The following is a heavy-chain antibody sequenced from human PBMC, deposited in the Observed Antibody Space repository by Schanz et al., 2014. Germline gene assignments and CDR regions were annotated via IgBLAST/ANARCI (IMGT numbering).Heavy chain of an antibody. J-gene: IGHJ6*02. Sequence: QVQLVQSGAEVKGPGASVKVSCKASGYTFINSDINWVRQAAGQGLEWMGWISANSGGTNYAQKFQGRVTMTRDTSISTAYMELSRLKSDDTAVYYCARALFGSGHGDVWGQGTTVTVSS. CDR3: ARALFGSGHGDV. V-gene: IGHV1-2*02. CDR2: ISANSGGT. D-gene: IGHD3-10*01. CDR1: GYTFINSD.